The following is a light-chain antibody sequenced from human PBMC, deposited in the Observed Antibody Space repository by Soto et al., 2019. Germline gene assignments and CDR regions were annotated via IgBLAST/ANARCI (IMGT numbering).Light chain of an antibody. V-gene: IGKV3-15*01. Sequence: EIVMTQSPATLSVSPGERATLSCRASQSVSYNFAWYQQRPGQAPRLLMYGVSTRATGVPARFSGSGSGTEFTLPITSLQSEDFAVYYCQHYSDWPRTLGQGTKVDTK. J-gene: IGKJ1*01. CDR1: QSVSYN. CDR3: QHYSDWPRT. CDR2: GVS.